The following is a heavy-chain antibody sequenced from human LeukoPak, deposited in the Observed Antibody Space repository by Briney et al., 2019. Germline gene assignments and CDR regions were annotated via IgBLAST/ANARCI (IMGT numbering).Heavy chain of an antibody. Sequence: SETLSLTCAVYGGSFSGYYWSWIRQPPGKGLEWIGEINHSGSTNYNPSLKSRVTISVDTSKNQFSLKLSSVTAADTAVYYCARLRITMIVVVIVNYFDYWGQGTLVTVSS. CDR1: GGSFSGYY. D-gene: IGHD3-22*01. CDR3: ARLRITMIVVVIVNYFDY. CDR2: INHSGST. V-gene: IGHV4-34*01. J-gene: IGHJ4*02.